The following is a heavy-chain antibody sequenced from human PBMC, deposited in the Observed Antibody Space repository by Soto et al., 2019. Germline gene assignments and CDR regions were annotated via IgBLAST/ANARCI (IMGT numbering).Heavy chain of an antibody. J-gene: IGHJ4*02. Sequence: GGSLRLSCAGSGFTFSNYAMSWVRQAPGKGLVWVSRINSDGSSTSYADSVKGRFTISRDNAKNTLYLQMNSLRAEDTAVYYCARAHIAAFDYWGQGTLVTVSS. CDR3: ARAHIAAFDY. CDR1: GFTFSNYA. CDR2: INSDGSST. D-gene: IGHD6-13*01. V-gene: IGHV3-74*01.